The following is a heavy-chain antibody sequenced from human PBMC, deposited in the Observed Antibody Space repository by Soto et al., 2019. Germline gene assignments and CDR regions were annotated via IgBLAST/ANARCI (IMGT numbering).Heavy chain of an antibody. CDR2: IYYSGST. CDR1: GGSISSGGYY. D-gene: IGHD2-15*01. Sequence: QVQLQESGPGLVKPSQTLSLTCTVSGGSISSGGYYWSWIRQHPGKGLEWIGYIYYSGSTYYNPSLKSRVTISVDTSKNQFSLKLSSVTAADTAVYYCARDRWMWGSGGSSRGFDYWGQGTLVTVSS. J-gene: IGHJ4*02. V-gene: IGHV4-31*03. CDR3: ARDRWMWGSGGSSRGFDY.